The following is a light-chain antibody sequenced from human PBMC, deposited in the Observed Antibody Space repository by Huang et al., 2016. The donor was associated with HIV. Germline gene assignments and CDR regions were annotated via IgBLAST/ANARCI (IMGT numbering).Light chain of an antibody. V-gene: IGKV3-20*01. Sequence: DIVLTQSPGTLSLSPGERAPLSCRASQSVGIYLAWYQQKPGQAPRLLIYGASPRVTGIPDRFSGGGSGTDFTLSISRLEPEDFAVYYCQQYERPPDTFGPGTKVNIK. CDR1: QSVGIY. J-gene: IGKJ3*01. CDR2: GAS. CDR3: QQYERPPDT.